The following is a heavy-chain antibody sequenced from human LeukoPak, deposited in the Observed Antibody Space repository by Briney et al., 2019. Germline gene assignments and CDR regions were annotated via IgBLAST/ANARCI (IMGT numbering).Heavy chain of an antibody. CDR3: ARAPPGSGLFYGMDV. Sequence: SEPLSLTCAVYGGSFSGYYWSWIRQPPGKGLEWIGEINHSGSTNYNPSLKSRVTISVDTCKNQFSLKLSSVTAADTAVYYCARAPPGSGLFYGMDVWGQGTTVTVSS. D-gene: IGHD1-14*01. J-gene: IGHJ6*02. V-gene: IGHV4-34*01. CDR2: INHSGST. CDR1: GGSFSGYY.